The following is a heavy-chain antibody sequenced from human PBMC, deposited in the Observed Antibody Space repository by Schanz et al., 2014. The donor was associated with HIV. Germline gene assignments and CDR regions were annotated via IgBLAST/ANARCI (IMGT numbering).Heavy chain of an antibody. CDR2: LSHDGSQK. CDR3: YGDESGY. CDR1: GFTFSSYV. J-gene: IGHJ4*02. V-gene: IGHV3-30*03. Sequence: QVQLLESGGGVVQSGRSLRLSCAASGFTFSSYVMHWVRQAPGKGLEWVAVLSHDGSQKFYADSVKGRFTISRDNSKNTLYLQMNSLRAEDTAVYYCYGDESGYWGQGTLVTVSS. D-gene: IGHD4-17*01.